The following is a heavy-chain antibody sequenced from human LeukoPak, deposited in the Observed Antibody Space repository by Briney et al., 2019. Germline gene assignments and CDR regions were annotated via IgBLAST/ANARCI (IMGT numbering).Heavy chain of an antibody. CDR1: GFTFSNYA. CDR3: ARDLRDSSSLELGY. V-gene: IGHV3-23*01. J-gene: IGHJ4*02. CDR2: ISGSGDYT. Sequence: GGSLRLSCAAAGFTFSNYAMTWVRQAPGKGLEWVSAISGSGDYTYYADSVKGRFTISRDNSKNTLYLQMNSLRAEDTAVYYCARDLRDSSSLELGYWGQGTLVTVSS. D-gene: IGHD6-6*01.